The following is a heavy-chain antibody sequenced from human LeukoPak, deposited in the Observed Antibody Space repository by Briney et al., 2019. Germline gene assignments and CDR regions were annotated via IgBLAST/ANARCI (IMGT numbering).Heavy chain of an antibody. Sequence: GGTLRLSCAASGFTFSSYGMSWVRQAPGKGLEWVSAISGSGGSTYYADSVKGRFTISRDNSKNTLYLQMNSLRAEDTAVYYCARDENGGLDYWGQGTLVTVSS. V-gene: IGHV3-23*01. CDR2: ISGSGGST. J-gene: IGHJ4*02. CDR1: GFTFSSYG. CDR3: ARDENGGLDY. D-gene: IGHD1-1*01.